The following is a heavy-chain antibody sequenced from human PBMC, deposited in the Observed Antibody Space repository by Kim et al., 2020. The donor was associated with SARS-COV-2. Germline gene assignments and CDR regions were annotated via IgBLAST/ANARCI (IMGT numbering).Heavy chain of an antibody. V-gene: IGHV1-2*02. J-gene: IGHJ5*02. D-gene: IGHD1-1*01. CDR2: MNANICVT. Sequence: ASVKVSCKASGYTFSDYYIHWVRQAPGQGLEWMGWMNANICVTKYSQKFQGRVTLTRDTSISTAYKDLSRLRSYDTAVYFCARDPPSTGTALDLWGQGTL. CDR3: ARDPPSTGTALDL. CDR1: GYTFSDYY.